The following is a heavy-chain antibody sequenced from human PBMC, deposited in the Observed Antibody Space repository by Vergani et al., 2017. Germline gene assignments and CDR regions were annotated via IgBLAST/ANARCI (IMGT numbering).Heavy chain of an antibody. V-gene: IGHV1-18*01. CDR2: ISAYNGNT. D-gene: IGHD2-2*01. J-gene: IGHJ4*02. CDR3: ARDRGGYCSSTSCYRFDY. Sequence: QVQLVQSGAEVKKPGASVKVPCKASGYTFTSYGISWVRQAPGQGLEWMGWISAYNGNTNYAQKLQGRVTMTTDTSTSTAYMELRSLRSDDTAVYYCARDRGGYCSSTSCYRFDYWGQGTLVTVSS. CDR1: GYTFTSYG.